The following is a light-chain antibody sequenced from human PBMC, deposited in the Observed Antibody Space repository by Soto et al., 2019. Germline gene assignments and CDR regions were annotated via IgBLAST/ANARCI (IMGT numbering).Light chain of an antibody. Sequence: QPVLTQSPSASASLGASVKLTCTLSSGHSNYAIEWHQQQSEKGPRYLMKLNSDGSHSKGDGIPDRFSGSNSGAERYLTISSLQSEDGADYYCQTWGSGIVVFGGGTKLTVL. V-gene: IGLV4-69*01. CDR2: LNSDGSH. CDR1: SGHSNYA. J-gene: IGLJ2*01. CDR3: QTWGSGIVV.